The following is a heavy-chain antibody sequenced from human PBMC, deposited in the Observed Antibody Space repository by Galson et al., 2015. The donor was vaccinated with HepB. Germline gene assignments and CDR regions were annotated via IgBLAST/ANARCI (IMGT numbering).Heavy chain of an antibody. CDR2: INAKSGGT. D-gene: IGHD3-10*01. Sequence: SVKVSCKAPGDTFSDQYVHWVRQAPGQGLEWMGWINAKSGGTNYARKFQGWVSMTRDTSINTVYMEVNSLKSDDTAVYYCMRAGSGRFHLWVFDSWGQGTLVTVSA. V-gene: IGHV1-2*04. J-gene: IGHJ4*02. CDR1: GDTFSDQY. CDR3: MRAGSGRFHLWVFDS.